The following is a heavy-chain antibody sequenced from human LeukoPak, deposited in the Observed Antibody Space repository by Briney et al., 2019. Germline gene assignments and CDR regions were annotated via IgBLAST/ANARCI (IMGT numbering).Heavy chain of an antibody. D-gene: IGHD2-2*02. Sequence: ASVKVSCKVSGYTLNELSMHWVRQAPGKGLEWMGGFDPEGGETIHAQKFQGRVTMTEDTSTDTAYMELSSLRSEDTAVYYCTTLGYCSSTSCYTPANWFDPWGQGALVTVSS. CDR1: GYTLNELS. V-gene: IGHV1-24*01. J-gene: IGHJ5*02. CDR3: TTLGYCSSTSCYTPANWFDP. CDR2: FDPEGGET.